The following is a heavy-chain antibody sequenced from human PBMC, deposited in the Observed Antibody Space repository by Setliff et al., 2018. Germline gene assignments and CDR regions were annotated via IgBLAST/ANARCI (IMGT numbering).Heavy chain of an antibody. V-gene: IGHV3-21*01. D-gene: IGHD2-2*01. CDR3: ARDRSPNPDSVVVPPADPPFGD. CDR2: ITTRGGFI. Sequence: GGSLRLSCAASGFTFSAYTMNWVRQAPGKGLEWDSSITTRGGFINYADSVKGRFTISRDNAKNSLYLQMNSLRAEDTAVYYCARDRSPNPDSVVVPPADPPFGDWGQGTLVTVSS. J-gene: IGHJ4*02. CDR1: GFTFSAYT.